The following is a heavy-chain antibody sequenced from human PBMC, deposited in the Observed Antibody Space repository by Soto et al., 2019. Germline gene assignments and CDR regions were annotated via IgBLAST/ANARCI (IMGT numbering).Heavy chain of an antibody. D-gene: IGHD3-3*01. CDR1: GFTFSGYA. Sequence: EVQLLESGGGLVQPGGSLRLSCAASGFTFSGYAMSWVRQAPGKGLEWVSAISGSGGSTYYADSVKGRFTISRDNSKNTLYLQMNSLRAEDTAVYYCAKDPPLIRDDDFWSGNPHRQKNNWFDPWGQGTLVTVSP. CDR3: AKDPPLIRDDDFWSGNPHRQKNNWFDP. J-gene: IGHJ5*02. V-gene: IGHV3-23*01. CDR2: ISGSGGST.